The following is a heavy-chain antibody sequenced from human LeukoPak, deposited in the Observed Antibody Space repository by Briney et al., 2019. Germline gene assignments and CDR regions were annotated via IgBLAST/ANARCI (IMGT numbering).Heavy chain of an antibody. Sequence: SETLSLTCTVSGGSISSYYWSWIRQPPGKGLEWIGYIYYSGGTNYNPSLKSRVTISVDTSKNQFSLRLSSVTAADTAVYYCARTEYGYSYGPYYFDYWGQGTLVTVSS. CDR1: GGSISSYY. J-gene: IGHJ4*02. D-gene: IGHD5-18*01. V-gene: IGHV4-59*08. CDR2: IYYSGGT. CDR3: ARTEYGYSYGPYYFDY.